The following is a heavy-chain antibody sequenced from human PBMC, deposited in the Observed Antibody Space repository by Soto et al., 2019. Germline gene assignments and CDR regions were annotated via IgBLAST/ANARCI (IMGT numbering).Heavy chain of an antibody. CDR3: ARPLVTAIQAGYGMDV. Sequence: PVESLKISCKGSGYSFTSYWIGWVRQMPGKGLEWMGIIYHGDSDSRYSPSFQGQVTISADKSISTAYLQWSRLKASDTAMYYCARPLVTAIQAGYGMDVWGQGTTVTVSS. D-gene: IGHD2-21*02. CDR2: IYHGDSDS. CDR1: GYSFTSYW. V-gene: IGHV5-51*01. J-gene: IGHJ6*02.